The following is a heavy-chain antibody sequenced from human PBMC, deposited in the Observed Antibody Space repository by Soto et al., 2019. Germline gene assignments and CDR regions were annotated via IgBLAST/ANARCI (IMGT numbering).Heavy chain of an antibody. CDR2: FYYSAST. CDR3: AGGEQWIPDDVDI. J-gene: IGHJ3*02. Sequence: SETLPLTCTVSGGSLSSYEWRLIRQPPGKGLGWIGYFYYSASTNYNPSLKSRVTISVDTSKNKCSPKLRSVTAADTTVSYCAGGEQWIPDDVDIWGQGTMLTFS. D-gene: IGHD6-19*01. V-gene: IGHV4-59*13. CDR1: GGSLSSYE.